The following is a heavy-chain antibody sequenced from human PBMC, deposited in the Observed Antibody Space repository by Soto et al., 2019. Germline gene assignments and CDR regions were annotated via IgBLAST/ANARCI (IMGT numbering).Heavy chain of an antibody. CDR3: ARASPVVTDV. V-gene: IGHV4-30-4*01. J-gene: IGHJ6*02. CDR1: GGSISSGDYY. Sequence: QVQLQESGPGPVKPSQTLSLTCTVSGGSISSGDYYWSWIRQPPGKGLEWIGYIYYSGRTYYNPSVKSRVTISVDTAKNQFSLKLSSVTAADAAVYDCARASPVVTDVWGQGTTVTVSS. CDR2: IYYSGRT. D-gene: IGHD5-18*01.